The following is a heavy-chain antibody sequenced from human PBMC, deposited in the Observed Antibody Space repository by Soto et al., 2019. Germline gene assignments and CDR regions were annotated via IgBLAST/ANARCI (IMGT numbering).Heavy chain of an antibody. CDR2: IIPVLDVT. CDR1: GGTFNRET. CDR3: ARGGILGGDLDV. J-gene: IGHJ6*04. V-gene: IGHV1-69*02. Sequence: QAQLVHSGAEVKKPGSSVKVSCKASGGTFNRETFSWVRQAPGQGLQWMGRIIPVLDVTEYPQNFQGRVTITADTSTSTVYLGLSGLRSDDTAVYYCARGGILGGDLDVWGKGTPVIVSS. D-gene: IGHD3-10*01.